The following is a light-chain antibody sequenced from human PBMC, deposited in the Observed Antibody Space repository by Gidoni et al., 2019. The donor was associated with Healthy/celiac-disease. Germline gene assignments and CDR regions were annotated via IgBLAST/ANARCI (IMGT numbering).Light chain of an antibody. Sequence: TLSLAPGERATLSCRASQSVSSYLAWYQQKTGQAPRLLIYDASNRATGIPARFSGSGSGTDFTLTISSLEPEDFAVYYCQQRSNWPLTFGGGTKVEIK. CDR3: QQRSNWPLT. J-gene: IGKJ4*01. V-gene: IGKV3-11*01. CDR2: DAS. CDR1: QSVSSY.